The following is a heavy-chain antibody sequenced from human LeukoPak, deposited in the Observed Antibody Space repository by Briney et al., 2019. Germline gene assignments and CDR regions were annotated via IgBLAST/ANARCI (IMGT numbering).Heavy chain of an antibody. J-gene: IGHJ4*02. V-gene: IGHV6-1*01. D-gene: IGHD6-19*01. CDR3: ARGRIFSVGGWFNRGDYFDY. CDR1: GDSVSSNSAA. Sequence: SQTLSLTCAISGDSVSSNSAAWNWIRQSPSRGLEWLGRTYYRSKWYNDYAVSVKSRITINPDTSKNQFSLKLSSVTAADTAVYYCARGRIFSVGGWFNRGDYFDYWGQGTLVTVSS. CDR2: TYYRSKWYN.